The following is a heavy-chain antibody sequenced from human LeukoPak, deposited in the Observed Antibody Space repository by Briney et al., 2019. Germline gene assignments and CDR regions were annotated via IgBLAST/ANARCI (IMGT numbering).Heavy chain of an antibody. CDR1: GYDFTTNY. J-gene: IGHJ4*02. V-gene: IGHV1-46*01. CDR2: INPSVSST. Sequence: GASVKVSCKASGYDFTTNYIHWVRQAPGQGLEWMGTINPSVSSTTYGQRFRGRVTMTRDTSTATVYMDLGSLTSEDTAIYYCAKGYCTGASCYVLDSWGQGTLVTVPS. D-gene: IGHD2-15*01. CDR3: AKGYCTGASCYVLDS.